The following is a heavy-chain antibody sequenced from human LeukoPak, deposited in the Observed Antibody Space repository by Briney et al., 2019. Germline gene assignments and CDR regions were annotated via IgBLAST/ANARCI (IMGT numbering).Heavy chain of an antibody. D-gene: IGHD1-1*01. Sequence: GGSLRLSCAASGFTFSSYWMSWVRQAPGKGLEWVANIKQDGSEKYYVDSVKGRFTISRDNAQNSLYLQMNSLRAEDTAVYYCARAPSNNWFGYWGQGTLVTVSS. CDR3: ARAPSNNWFGY. CDR1: GFTFSSYW. V-gene: IGHV3-7*02. J-gene: IGHJ4*02. CDR2: IKQDGSEK.